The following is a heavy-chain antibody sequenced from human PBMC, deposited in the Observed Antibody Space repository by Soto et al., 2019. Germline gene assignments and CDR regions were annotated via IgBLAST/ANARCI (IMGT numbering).Heavy chain of an antibody. CDR1: GFTFSSYA. J-gene: IGHJ6*02. Sequence: EVQLLESGGGLVQPGGSLRLSCAASGFTFSSYAMSWVRQAPGKGLEWVSAISGSGGSTYYADPVKGRFTICRDNSKNTLYLQMNSRRAEDTAVYYCAKEGPCSGGICYPTDYYYYGMDVWGQGTTVTVSS. CDR2: ISGSGGST. V-gene: IGHV3-23*01. D-gene: IGHD2-15*01. CDR3: AKEGPCSGGICYPTDYYYYGMDV.